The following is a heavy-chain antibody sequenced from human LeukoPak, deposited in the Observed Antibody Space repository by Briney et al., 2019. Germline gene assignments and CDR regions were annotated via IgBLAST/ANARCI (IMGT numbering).Heavy chain of an antibody. D-gene: IGHD6-19*01. J-gene: IGHJ4*02. Sequence: GGSLRLSCAVSGFTFSNSWMSWIRQAPGKGLEWVSYISSGGGNIYYADSVKGRFTISRDNAKNSLYLQMNSLRAEDTAVYYCARGAGAYSSGWGFDSWGQGTLVTVSS. CDR1: GFTFSNSW. CDR2: ISSGGGNI. CDR3: ARGAGAYSSGWGFDS. V-gene: IGHV3-11*01.